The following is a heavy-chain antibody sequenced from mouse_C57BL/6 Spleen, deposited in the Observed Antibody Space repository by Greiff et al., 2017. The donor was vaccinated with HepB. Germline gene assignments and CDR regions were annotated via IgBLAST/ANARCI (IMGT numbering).Heavy chain of an antibody. D-gene: IGHD1-1*01. CDR1: GYTFTSYW. Sequence: QVQLKQPGAELVKPGASVKLSCKASGYTFTSYWMHWVKQRPGQGLEWIGMIHPNSGSTNYNEKFKSKATLTVDKSSSTAYMQLSSLTSGDSAVYYCARSLITTEVEFLYYFDYWGQGTTLTVSS. J-gene: IGHJ2*01. CDR3: ARSLITTEVEFLYYFDY. CDR2: IHPNSGST. V-gene: IGHV1-64*01.